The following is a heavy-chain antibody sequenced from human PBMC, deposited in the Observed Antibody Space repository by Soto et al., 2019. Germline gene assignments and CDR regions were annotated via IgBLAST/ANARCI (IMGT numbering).Heavy chain of an antibody. CDR1: GGSISSGGNY. Sequence: QVQLQESGRGLVRPSQTLSVTCTVSGGSISSGGNYYSWIRQHPGKGLEWIGNIHYSGSSYYNPSLKSRVTISVDKPKNQFSLKLNSVTAADTAVYFCARRGVAAAGLFDYWGQGTLVTVSS. J-gene: IGHJ4*02. CDR2: IHYSGSS. V-gene: IGHV4-31*03. D-gene: IGHD6-13*01. CDR3: ARRGVAAAGLFDY.